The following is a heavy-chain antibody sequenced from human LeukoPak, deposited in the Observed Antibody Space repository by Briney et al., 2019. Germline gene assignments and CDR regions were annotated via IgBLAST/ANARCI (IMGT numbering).Heavy chain of an antibody. J-gene: IGHJ5*02. CDR2: MNPNSGNT. D-gene: IGHD3-10*01. Sequence: ASVKVSCKASGYTFTSYDINWVRQATGQGLEWMGWMNPNSGNTGYAQKFQGRVTMTRNTSISTAYMVLSSLRSEDTAVYYCARVSTMVRGVRYNWFDPWGQGTLVTVSS. CDR3: ARVSTMVRGVRYNWFDP. CDR1: GYTFTSYD. V-gene: IGHV1-8*01.